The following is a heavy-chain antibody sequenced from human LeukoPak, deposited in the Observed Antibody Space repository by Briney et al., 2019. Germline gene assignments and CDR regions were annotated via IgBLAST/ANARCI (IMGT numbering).Heavy chain of an antibody. Sequence: PGGSLRLSCAASGFTFSSYWMSWVRQAPGKGLEWVANIEQDGSEKYVDSVKGRFTISRDNAKNSLYLQMSSLRAEDTAVYFCARAGLVPGRAFDIWGQGTMVTVSS. D-gene: IGHD1-14*01. V-gene: IGHV3-7*04. J-gene: IGHJ3*02. CDR3: ARAGLVPGRAFDI. CDR1: GFTFSSYW. CDR2: IEQDGSEK.